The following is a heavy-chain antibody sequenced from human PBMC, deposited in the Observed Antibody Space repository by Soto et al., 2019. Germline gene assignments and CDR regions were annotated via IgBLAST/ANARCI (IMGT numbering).Heavy chain of an antibody. J-gene: IGHJ6*02. CDR3: ARDRYSYYDFWSGSLPYYYFGMDV. V-gene: IGHV3-7*01. CDR1: GFTFSSYW. CDR2: IKQDGSEK. Sequence: GGSLRLSCAASGFTFSSYWMSWVRQAPGKGLEWVANIKQDGSEKYYVDSVKGRFTISRDNAKNSLYLQMNSLRAEDTAVYYCARDRYSYYDFWSGSLPYYYFGMDVWGQGTTVTVAS. D-gene: IGHD3-3*01.